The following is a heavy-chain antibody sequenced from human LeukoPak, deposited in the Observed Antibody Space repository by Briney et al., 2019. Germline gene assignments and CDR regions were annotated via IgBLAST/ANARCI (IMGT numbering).Heavy chain of an antibody. V-gene: IGHV4-39*07. J-gene: IGHJ5*02. D-gene: IGHD2-15*01. Sequence: SETLSLTCTVSGGSITSSGFYWGWIRQPPGKGLEWIGNINYGGSAYYNPSLKSRVTISVDTSKNQFSLKLSSVTAADTAVYYCTRQPNIVVVDNWFDPWGQGTLVAVSS. CDR3: TRQPNIVVVDNWFDP. CDR2: INYGGSA. CDR1: GGSITSSGFY.